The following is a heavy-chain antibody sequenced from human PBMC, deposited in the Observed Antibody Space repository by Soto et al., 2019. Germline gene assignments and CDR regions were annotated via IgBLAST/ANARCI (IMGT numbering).Heavy chain of an antibody. V-gene: IGHV3-33*01. D-gene: IGHD4-17*01. CDR2: IWYDGSNK. J-gene: IGHJ4*02. Sequence: PGGSLRLSCAASGFTFSSYGMHWVRQAPGKGLEWVAIIWYDGSNKFYTDSVKGRFTISRDNSKNTLYLQMNSLRAEDTAVYYCARDLTANGEIYFESWGQGNLVTVS. CDR3: ARDLTANGEIYFES. CDR1: GFTFSSYG.